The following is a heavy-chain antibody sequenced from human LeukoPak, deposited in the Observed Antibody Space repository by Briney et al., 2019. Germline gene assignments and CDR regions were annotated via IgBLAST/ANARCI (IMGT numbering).Heavy chain of an antibody. CDR1: GFTFSSYG. D-gene: IGHD6-19*01. J-gene: IGHJ4*02. CDR2: ISYDGSNK. CDR3: AKDYGSSGWDPLDY. Sequence: GRSLRLSCAASGFTFSSYGMHWVRQAPGKGLEWVAVISYDGSNKYYADSVKGRFTISRDNSKNTLYLQMNSLRAEDTAVYYRAKDYGSSGWDPLDYWGQGTLVTVSS. V-gene: IGHV3-30*18.